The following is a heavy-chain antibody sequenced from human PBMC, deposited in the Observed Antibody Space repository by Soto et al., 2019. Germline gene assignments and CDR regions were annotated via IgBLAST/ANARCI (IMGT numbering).Heavy chain of an antibody. D-gene: IGHD3-22*01. CDR2: ISAYNGNT. CDR1: GYTFISYG. V-gene: IGHV1-18*01. CDR3: ARSSSYYFIDDY. J-gene: IGHJ4*02. Sequence: ASVKVSCKASGYTFISYGISWVRQAPGQGLEWMGWISAYNGNTNYAQKFQGRVTMTTDTSTSTAYMELRSLRSEDTAVYYCARSSSYYFIDDYWGQGTLVTVSS.